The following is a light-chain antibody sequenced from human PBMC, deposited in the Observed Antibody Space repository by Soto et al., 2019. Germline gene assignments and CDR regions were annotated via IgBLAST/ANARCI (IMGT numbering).Light chain of an antibody. CDR2: GAS. CDR1: QSVSSN. J-gene: IGKJ1*01. Sequence: EIVMTQSPVTLSVFPGERATLSCRASQSVSSNLAWYQQKPGQAPRLLIYGASTRATGIPARFSGSGSGTDFTLTISSLQSEDFAVYYCQHYNNWPPWTFGQGTKVEIK. V-gene: IGKV3-15*01. CDR3: QHYNNWPPWT.